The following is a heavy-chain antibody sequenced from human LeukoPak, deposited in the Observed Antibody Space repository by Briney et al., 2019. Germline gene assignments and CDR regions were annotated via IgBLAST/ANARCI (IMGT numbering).Heavy chain of an antibody. CDR1: GFTFSSYA. CDR2: ISYDGSNK. V-gene: IGHV3-30*04. CDR3: ASTEALR. J-gene: IGHJ4*02. Sequence: GGSLRLSCAASGFTFSSYAMHWVRQAPGKGLEWVAVISYDGSNKYYADSVKGRFTISRDNSKNTLYLQMNSLRAEDTAAYYCASTEALRWGQGTLVTVSS. D-gene: IGHD4-17*01.